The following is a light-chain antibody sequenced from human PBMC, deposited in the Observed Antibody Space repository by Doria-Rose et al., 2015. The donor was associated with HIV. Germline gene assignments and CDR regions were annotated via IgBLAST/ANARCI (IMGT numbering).Light chain of an antibody. CDR3: HQYGTSWT. J-gene: IGKJ1*01. CDR2: DGS. V-gene: IGKV3-20*01. Sequence: TQSPGTLSLSPGERATLSCRASQSFSSTYLAWYQQRPGQAPSLLIHDGSTRATGIPDRFSASGSGTDFTLTINRLEPGDFALYYCHQYGTSWTFGQGTKVEI. CDR1: QSFSSTY.